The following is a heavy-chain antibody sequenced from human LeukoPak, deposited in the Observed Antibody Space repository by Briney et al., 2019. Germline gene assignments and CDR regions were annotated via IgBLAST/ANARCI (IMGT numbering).Heavy chain of an antibody. CDR2: ISGSGGST. Sequence: GGSLRLSCAASGFTFSSYAMSWVRQAPGKGLEWVLAISGSGGSTYYADSVKGRFTISRDNSKNTLYLQMNSLRAEDTAVYYCAKSNSIVVVAATFVYWGQGTLVTVPS. D-gene: IGHD2-15*01. CDR3: AKSNSIVVVAATFVY. J-gene: IGHJ4*02. CDR1: GFTFSSYA. V-gene: IGHV3-23*01.